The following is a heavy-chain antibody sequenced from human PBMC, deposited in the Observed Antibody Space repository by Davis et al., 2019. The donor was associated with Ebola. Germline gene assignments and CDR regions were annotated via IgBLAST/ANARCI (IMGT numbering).Heavy chain of an antibody. CDR1: GFSFDAYA. V-gene: IGHV3-33*08. CDR3: AREEGSSRWQNNWFDY. CDR2: IWYEGTDG. J-gene: IGHJ5*01. Sequence: GGSLRLSCAASGFSFDAYAMHWVRQAPGKELEWVPSIWYEGTDGNYADSVRGRFIISRDDSKNTLYLQMNSLRVEDTAIYYCAREEGSSRWQNNWFDYWGQGTLVTVSS. D-gene: IGHD2-2*01.